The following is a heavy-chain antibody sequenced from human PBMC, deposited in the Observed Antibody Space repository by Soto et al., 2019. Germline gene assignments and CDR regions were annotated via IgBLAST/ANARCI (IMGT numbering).Heavy chain of an antibody. Sequence: GGSLRLSCAASGFTFSSYSMNWVRQAPGKGLEWVSSISSSSSYIYYADSVKGRFTISRDNAKNSLYLQMNSLRAEDTAVYYCARVVSVTEGNDYWGQGTLVTVSS. V-gene: IGHV3-21*01. CDR1: GFTFSSYS. D-gene: IGHD1-26*01. CDR3: ARVVSVTEGNDY. CDR2: ISSSSSYI. J-gene: IGHJ4*02.